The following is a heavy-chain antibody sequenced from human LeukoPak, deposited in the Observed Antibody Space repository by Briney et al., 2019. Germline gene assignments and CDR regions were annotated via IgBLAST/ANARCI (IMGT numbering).Heavy chain of an antibody. CDR2: MSDIGPNT. Sequence: PGGSLRLSCAASGFTVTDYAMTWIRQSPGKGLEWVSSMSDIGPNTYCADSVKGRFTISRDTSKNTLFLQMNSLRAEDTALYFCARRLSLRFDAFAVWGPGTVVTVSS. V-gene: IGHV3-23*01. J-gene: IGHJ3*01. CDR3: ARRLSLRFDAFAV. D-gene: IGHD3-3*01. CDR1: GFTVTDYA.